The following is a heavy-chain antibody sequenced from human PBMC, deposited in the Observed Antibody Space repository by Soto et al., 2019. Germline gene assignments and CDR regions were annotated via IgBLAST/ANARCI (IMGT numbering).Heavy chain of an antibody. J-gene: IGHJ4*02. Sequence: QVQLQESGPGLVKPSQTLSLTCTVSGGSISSGGYYWTWIRQPPGKGLEWIGYIYYSGSTYYKPSLMSRVTISVDTSKNQFSLKLSSVTAADTAVYYCARGDDYVGLDYWGQGALVTVSS. CDR1: GGSISSGGYY. CDR2: IYYSGST. D-gene: IGHD3-16*01. V-gene: IGHV4-31*03. CDR3: ARGDDYVGLDY.